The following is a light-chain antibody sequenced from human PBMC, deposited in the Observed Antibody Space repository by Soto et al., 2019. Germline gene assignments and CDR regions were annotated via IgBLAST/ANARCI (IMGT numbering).Light chain of an antibody. CDR2: DAS. J-gene: IGKJ1*01. V-gene: IGKV3-11*01. CDR3: QQRSNWPPLWT. Sequence: EIVLTQSPATLSLSPGERATLSCRASQSVSSYLAWYQQKPGQAPRLLIYDASNRATGIPARFCGSGSGTDFTLTISSLEPEDFAVYYCQQRSNWPPLWTFGQGTKVEIK. CDR1: QSVSSY.